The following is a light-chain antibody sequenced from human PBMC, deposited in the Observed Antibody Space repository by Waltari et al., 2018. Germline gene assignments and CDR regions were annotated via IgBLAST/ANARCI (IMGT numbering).Light chain of an antibody. CDR1: QSVFYSSNNRNY. J-gene: IGKJ1*01. Sequence: DIVMTQSPDSLAVSLGERATINCKSSQSVFYSSNNRNYLGGYQHKAVQPPKLLIYWASTREAGAPERFSGRGSGRDFTLTLSNLQAEDVAVYYCQQYYATPRTFGQGTKVAIK. V-gene: IGKV4-1*01. CDR3: QQYYATPRT. CDR2: WAS.